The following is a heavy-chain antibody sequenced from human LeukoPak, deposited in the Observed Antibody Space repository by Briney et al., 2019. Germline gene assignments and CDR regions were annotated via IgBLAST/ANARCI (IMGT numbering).Heavy chain of an antibody. CDR1: GFTFSSYG. V-gene: IGHV3-30*02. J-gene: IGHJ4*02. CDR3: AKRSDDYFDY. CDR2: IRYDGSNK. Sequence: GGSLRLSCAASGFTFSSYGMHWVRQAPGKGLGWVAFIRYDGSNKYYAHSVKGRVTISRDNSKNTLYLQMNSLRAEDTAVYYCAKRSDDYFDYWGQGTLVTVSS.